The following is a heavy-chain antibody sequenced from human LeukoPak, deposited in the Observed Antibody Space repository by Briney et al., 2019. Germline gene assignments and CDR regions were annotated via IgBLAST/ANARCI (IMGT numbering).Heavy chain of an antibody. CDR3: ARDRGLTTSGGVGFDY. CDR1: GGSISSSSYY. V-gene: IGHV4-39*07. Sequence: SETLSLTCTVSGGSISSSSYYWGWIRQPPGKGLEWIGSIYYSGSTYYNPSLKSRVTISVDTSKNQFSLKLSSVTAADTAVYYCARDRGLTTSGGVGFDYWGQGTLVTVSS. J-gene: IGHJ4*02. CDR2: IYYSGST. D-gene: IGHD4/OR15-4a*01.